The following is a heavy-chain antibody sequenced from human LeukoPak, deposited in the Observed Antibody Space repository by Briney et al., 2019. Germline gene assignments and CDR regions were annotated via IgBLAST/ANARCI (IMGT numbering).Heavy chain of an antibody. CDR1: GGSISSSNW. V-gene: IGHV4-4*02. D-gene: IGHD6-19*01. CDR3: ARDGAVAGGNWFDP. J-gene: IGHJ5*02. Sequence: SETLSLTCAVSGGSISSSNWWSWVRQPPGKGLEWIGEIYHSGSTNYNPSLKSRVTISVDKSKNQFSLKLSSVTAADTAVYYCARDGAVAGGNWFDPWGQGTLVTVSS. CDR2: IYHSGST.